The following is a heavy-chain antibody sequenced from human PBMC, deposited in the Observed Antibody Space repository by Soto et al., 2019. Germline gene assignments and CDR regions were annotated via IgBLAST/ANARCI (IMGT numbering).Heavy chain of an antibody. D-gene: IGHD3-3*01. V-gene: IGHV3-30*18. CDR3: AKDRRSRGGLLEWLFDY. CDR2: ISYDGSNK. J-gene: IGHJ4*02. CDR1: GFTFSSYG. Sequence: QVQLVESGGGVVQPGRSLRLSCAASGFTFSSYGMHWVRQAPGKGLEWVAVISYDGSNKYYADSVKGRFTISRDNSKNTLYLQMNSLRAEDTAVYYCAKDRRSRGGLLEWLFDYWGQGTLVTVSS.